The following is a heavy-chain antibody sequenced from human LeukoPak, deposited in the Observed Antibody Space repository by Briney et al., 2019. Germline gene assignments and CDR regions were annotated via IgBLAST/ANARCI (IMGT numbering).Heavy chain of an antibody. Sequence: TLSLTCTVSGGSISSGDYYWSWIRQPAGKGLEWIGRIYTSGSTNYNPTLKSRVTMSVDTSKNQFSLKLSSVTAADTAVYYCARDILRFLEWTDDAFDIWGQGTMVTVSS. CDR1: GGSISSGDYY. V-gene: IGHV4-61*02. J-gene: IGHJ3*02. CDR3: ARDILRFLEWTDDAFDI. D-gene: IGHD3-3*01. CDR2: IYTSGST.